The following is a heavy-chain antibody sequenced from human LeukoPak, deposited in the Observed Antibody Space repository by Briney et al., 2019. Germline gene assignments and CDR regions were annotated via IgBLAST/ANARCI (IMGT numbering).Heavy chain of an antibody. Sequence: ASVKVSCKASGYTFTGYYIHWVRQAPGQGLEWMGWINPTSGGTKYAQKLQGRVTMTTDTSISTAYMELSRLRSDDTAVYYCARSQWLIDASIDYWGQGTLVTVSS. CDR3: ARSQWLIDASIDY. D-gene: IGHD6-19*01. J-gene: IGHJ4*02. CDR1: GYTFTGYY. CDR2: INPTSGGT. V-gene: IGHV1-2*02.